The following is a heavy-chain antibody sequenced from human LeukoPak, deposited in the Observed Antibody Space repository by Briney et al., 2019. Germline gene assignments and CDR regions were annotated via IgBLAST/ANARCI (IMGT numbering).Heavy chain of an antibody. CDR3: ARENNSGWYRKAAFDY. V-gene: IGHV1-2*02. CDR1: GYTFTGYY. J-gene: IGHJ4*02. CDR2: INPNGGGT. D-gene: IGHD6-19*01. Sequence: GASVKVSCKASGYTFTGYYIHWVRQAPGQGLEWMRWINPNGGGTNYAQNFQGRVTMTRDTSISTAYMELSRLRSDDTAIYYCARENNSGWYRKAAFDYWGQGTLVTVTS.